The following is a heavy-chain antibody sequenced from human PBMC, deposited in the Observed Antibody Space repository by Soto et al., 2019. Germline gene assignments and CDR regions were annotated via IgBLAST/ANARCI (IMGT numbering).Heavy chain of an antibody. V-gene: IGHV4-39*01. CDR1: GGSLSSVPYY. J-gene: IGHJ6*02. CDR2: IYYSGST. CDR3: ARHGVDYGDYASYYYYGMDV. Sequence: QVQLQESGPGLVKPSETLSLTCTVSGGSLSSVPYYWGWIRQPPGKGLEWIGFIYYSGSTYYNPSLKSRVTISIDTSKNQFTLKLTSVTAADTAVFYCARHGVDYGDYASYYYYGMDVWGRGTTVTVSS. D-gene: IGHD4-17*01.